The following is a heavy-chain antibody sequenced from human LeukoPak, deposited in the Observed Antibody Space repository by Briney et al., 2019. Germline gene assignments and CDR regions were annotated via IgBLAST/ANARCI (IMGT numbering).Heavy chain of an antibody. CDR2: IYPGDSDT. J-gene: IGHJ4*02. CDR3: ARPKDSSWDYFVY. CDR1: GYSFTTYW. D-gene: IGHD2-15*01. Sequence: GESLKISCKGSGYSFTTYWIGWVRRMPGKGLEWMGIIYPGDSDTRYSPSFQGQVTISADKSISTAYLQWSSLKASDTAMYYCARPKDSSWDYFVYWGQGTLVTVSS. V-gene: IGHV5-51*01.